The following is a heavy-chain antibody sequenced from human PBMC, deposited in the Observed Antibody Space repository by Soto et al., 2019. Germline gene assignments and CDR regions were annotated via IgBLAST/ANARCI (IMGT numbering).Heavy chain of an antibody. V-gene: IGHV3-48*02. D-gene: IGHD3-16*01. Sequence: EVQLVVSGGGLVQPGGSLRLSCEVSGFTFSIHAMNWVRQAPGKGLEWVAYIHGTRSIIYYADSVKGRFTISRDNAKNSLFLQMDSLRDEDTAVYYCARDARNADYDYWGQGTLVTVSS. CDR1: GFTFSIHA. J-gene: IGHJ4*02. CDR3: ARDARNADYDY. CDR2: IHGTRSII.